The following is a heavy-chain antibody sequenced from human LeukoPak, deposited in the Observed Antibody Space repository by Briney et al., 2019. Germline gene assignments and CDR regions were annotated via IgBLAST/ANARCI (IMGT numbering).Heavy chain of an antibody. V-gene: IGHV1-46*01. Sequence: ASVTVSCTASGYTFTSYYMHWVRQAPGQGLEWMGIINPSGGSTSYAQKFQGRVTMTRDTSTSTVYMELSSLRSEDTAVYYCARSFPITTNFVYWGQGALVTVSP. J-gene: IGHJ4*02. CDR3: ARSFPITTNFVY. CDR1: GYTFTSYY. D-gene: IGHD4-17*01. CDR2: INPSGGST.